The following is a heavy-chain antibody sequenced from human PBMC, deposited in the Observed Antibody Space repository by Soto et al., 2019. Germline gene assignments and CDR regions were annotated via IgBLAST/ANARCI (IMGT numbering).Heavy chain of an antibody. CDR3: AKSPRGEMATD. V-gene: IGHV1-18*01. J-gene: IGHJ4*02. CDR2: INTYNGMT. D-gene: IGHD5-12*01. CDR1: GYTFINYH. Sequence: QVQLVQSGGEVKKPGASVTVSCKASGYTFINYHITWVRQAPGQGLEWMAWINTYNGMTDYAQRFQGRVTMTRDASTSRGDMELRNLGSDDTAVYFCAKSPRGEMATDWGQGTLVTVSS.